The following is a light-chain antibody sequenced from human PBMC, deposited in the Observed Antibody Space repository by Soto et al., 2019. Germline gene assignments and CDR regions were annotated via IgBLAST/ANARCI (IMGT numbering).Light chain of an antibody. CDR3: QHYVERSPIT. V-gene: IGKV3D-15*01. Sequence: EIVMTHSPATLSVSPGERATLSCRASQSVSTNLACYQQKPGQAPRLLIYGASNRATGIPDRFSGSGSGTDFTLTISRLEPEDFALYYCQHYVERSPITFGQGTRLEIK. J-gene: IGKJ5*01. CDR2: GAS. CDR1: QSVSTN.